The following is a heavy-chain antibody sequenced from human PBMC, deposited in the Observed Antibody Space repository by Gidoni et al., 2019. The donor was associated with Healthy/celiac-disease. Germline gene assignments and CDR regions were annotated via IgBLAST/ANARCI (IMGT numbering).Heavy chain of an antibody. D-gene: IGHD2-15*01. J-gene: IGHJ4*02. CDR1: GFTFSSYA. CDR2: ISGSGGST. CDR3: AKDGRPRYCSGGSCYFGY. Sequence: EVQLLESGGGLVQPGGSLRLSCAASGFTFSSYAMSWVRQAPGKGLEWVSAISGSGGSTYYADAVKGRFTISRDNSKNTLYLQMNRLRAEDTAVYYCAKDGRPRYCSGGSCYFGYWGQGTLVTVSS. V-gene: IGHV3-23*01.